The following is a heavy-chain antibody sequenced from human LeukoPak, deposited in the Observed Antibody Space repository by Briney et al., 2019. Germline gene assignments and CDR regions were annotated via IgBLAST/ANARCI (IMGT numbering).Heavy chain of an antibody. CDR1: GFTFDDYG. CDR3: ARDGRSGSYFGY. J-gene: IGHJ4*02. Sequence: GGSLRLSCAASGFTFDDYGMSWVRQAPGKGLEWVSGINWNGGSTGYADPVKGRFTISRDNAKNSLYLQMNSLRAEDTAVYYCARDGRSGSYFGYWGQGTLVTVSS. CDR2: INWNGGST. D-gene: IGHD1-26*01. V-gene: IGHV3-20*04.